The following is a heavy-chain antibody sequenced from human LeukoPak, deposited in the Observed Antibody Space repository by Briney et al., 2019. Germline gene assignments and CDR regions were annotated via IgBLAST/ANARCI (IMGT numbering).Heavy chain of an antibody. V-gene: IGHV1-69*13. Sequence: GASVKVSCKASGGTFSSYAISWVRQAPGQGLEWMGGIIPIFGTANYAQKFQGRVTITADESTSTAYMELSSLRSEDTAGYYCARVYSGYGDFDYWGQGTLVTVSS. CDR3: ARVYSGYGDFDY. J-gene: IGHJ4*02. D-gene: IGHD5-12*01. CDR1: GGTFSSYA. CDR2: IIPIFGTA.